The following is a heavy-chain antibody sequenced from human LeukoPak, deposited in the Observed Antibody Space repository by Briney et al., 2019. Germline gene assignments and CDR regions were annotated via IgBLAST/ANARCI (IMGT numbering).Heavy chain of an antibody. Sequence: PGGSLRLSCTASGFTFNTYWMSWVRQAPGKGLEWVANIKQDGNEKYYVDPVKGRFTISRDNAKNSLYLQMNSLRAEDTAVYYCAKRSVNYSYGYSSDDYWGQGTLVTVSS. CDR2: IKQDGNEK. J-gene: IGHJ4*02. D-gene: IGHD5-18*01. CDR1: GFTFNTYW. CDR3: AKRSVNYSYGYSSDDY. V-gene: IGHV3-7*03.